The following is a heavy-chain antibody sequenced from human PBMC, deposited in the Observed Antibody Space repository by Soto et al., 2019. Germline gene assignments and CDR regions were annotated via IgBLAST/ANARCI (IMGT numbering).Heavy chain of an antibody. CDR1: GGTFSSYA. J-gene: IGHJ5*02. Sequence: QVQLVQSGAEVKKPGSSVKVSCKASGGTFSSYAISWVRQAPGQGLEWMGGIIPIFGTANYAQKFQGRVTITADESTSRAYMELSSLRSEDTAVYYCARDRLGYCSGGSCYWNWFDPWGQGTLVTVSS. CDR3: ARDRLGYCSGGSCYWNWFDP. D-gene: IGHD2-15*01. CDR2: IIPIFGTA. V-gene: IGHV1-69*01.